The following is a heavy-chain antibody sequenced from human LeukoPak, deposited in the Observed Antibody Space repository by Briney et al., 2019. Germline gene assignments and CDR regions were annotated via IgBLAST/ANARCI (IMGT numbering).Heavy chain of an antibody. CDR1: GGSISSHY. Sequence: SETLSLTCTVSGGSISSHYWSWIRQPPGKGLEWIGYIYYSGSTNYNPSLKSRVTISVDTYKNQFSLKLSSVTAADTAVYYCARGIEYYDFWSGYHYYYYMDVWGKGTTVTVSS. J-gene: IGHJ6*03. V-gene: IGHV4-59*11. D-gene: IGHD3-3*01. CDR2: IYYSGST. CDR3: ARGIEYYDFWSGYHYYYYMDV.